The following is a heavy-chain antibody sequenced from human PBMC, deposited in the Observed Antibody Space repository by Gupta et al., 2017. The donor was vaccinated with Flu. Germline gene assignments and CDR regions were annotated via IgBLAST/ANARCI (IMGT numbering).Heavy chain of an antibody. J-gene: IGHJ4*02. D-gene: IGHD1-26*01. CDR3: ARRSGTYYGSFDY. CDR2: IFSDGST. CDR1: SSRY. V-gene: IGHV4-39*01. Sequence: SSRYWGWIRQYPGKGLEWMGSIFSDGSTYYNPSLKRRVTFLLDTSKNEFSLKLSSVTATDTAVYDCARRSGTYYGSFDYWGQGTLGTVSS.